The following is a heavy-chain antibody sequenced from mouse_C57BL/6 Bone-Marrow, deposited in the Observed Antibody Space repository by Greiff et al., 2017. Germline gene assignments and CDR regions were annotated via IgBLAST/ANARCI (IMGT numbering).Heavy chain of an antibody. Sequence: QVQLQQSGAELVKPGASVKLSCKASGYTFTSYWMHWVKQRPGQGLEWIGMIHPNSGSTNYNEKFKSKATLTVDKSSSTAYMQLSSLTSEDSAVYYCARVSDYDVSWFAYWGQGALVTVSA. CDR1: GYTFTSYW. CDR3: ARVSDYDVSWFAY. V-gene: IGHV1-64*01. D-gene: IGHD2-4*01. J-gene: IGHJ3*01. CDR2: IHPNSGST.